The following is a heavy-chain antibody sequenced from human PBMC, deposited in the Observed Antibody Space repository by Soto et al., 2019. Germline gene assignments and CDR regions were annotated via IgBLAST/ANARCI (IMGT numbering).Heavy chain of an antibody. V-gene: IGHV4-39*07. CDR2: INHSGST. CDR3: ASTRGIAVAGQGWFDP. Sequence: SETLSLTCTVSGGSISSGGYYWSWIRQPPGKGLEWIGEINHSGSTNYNPSLKSRVTISVDTSKNQFSLKLSSVTAADTAVYYCASTRGIAVAGQGWFDPWGQGTLVTVSS. CDR1: GGSISSGGYY. J-gene: IGHJ5*02. D-gene: IGHD6-19*01.